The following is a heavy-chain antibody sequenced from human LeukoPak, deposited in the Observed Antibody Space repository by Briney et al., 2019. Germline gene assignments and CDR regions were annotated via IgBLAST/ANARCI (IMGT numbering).Heavy chain of an antibody. CDR1: GFTFSSYG. CDR2: ISYDGSNK. V-gene: IGHV3-30*18. D-gene: IGHD1-26*01. Sequence: PGGSLRLSCAASGFTFSSYGMHWVRQAPGKGLEWVAVISYDGSNKYYADSVKGRFTISRDNAKNSLYLQMNSLRAEDTALYYCAKDANSGSYSLDYWGQGTLVTVSS. CDR3: AKDANSGSYSLDY. J-gene: IGHJ4*02.